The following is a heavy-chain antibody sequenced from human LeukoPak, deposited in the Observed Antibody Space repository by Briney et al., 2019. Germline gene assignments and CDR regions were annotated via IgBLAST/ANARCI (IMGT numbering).Heavy chain of an antibody. V-gene: IGHV4-59*08. D-gene: IGHD3-16*01. Sequence: SETLSLTCTVSGGSISSYYWSWIRQPPGKGLEWIGYIYYSGSTNYNPSLKSRVTISVDTSKNQFSLKLSSVTAADTAVYYCVRQRGAPPYYFDYWGQGTLVTVSS. CDR1: GGSISSYY. J-gene: IGHJ4*02. CDR3: VRQRGAPPYYFDY. CDR2: IYYSGST.